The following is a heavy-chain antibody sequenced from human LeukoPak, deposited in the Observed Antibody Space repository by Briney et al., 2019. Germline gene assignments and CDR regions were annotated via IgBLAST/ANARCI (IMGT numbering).Heavy chain of an antibody. CDR2: INAGNGNT. CDR1: GYTFTSYA. D-gene: IGHD3-10*01. Sequence: ASVKVSCKASGYTFTSYAMHWVRQAPGQRLEWMGWINAGNGNTKYSQKFQGRVTITRDTSASTAYMELSSLRSEDTAVYYCARDYTYCMGSGSGCFVPGYWGQGTLVTVSS. J-gene: IGHJ4*02. CDR3: ARDYTYCMGSGSGCFVPGY. V-gene: IGHV1-3*01.